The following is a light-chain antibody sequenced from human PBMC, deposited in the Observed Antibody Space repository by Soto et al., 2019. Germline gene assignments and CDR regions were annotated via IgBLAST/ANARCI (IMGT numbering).Light chain of an antibody. V-gene: IGKV1-5*03. CDR3: QKYNSYSRT. CDR1: QSISSW. CDR2: KAS. Sequence: DIQMTQSPSTPSASVGDRVTITCRASQSISSWLAWYQQKPGKAPKLLIYKASSLESGVPSRFSGSGSGTEFTLSISSLQPDDFATYYCQKYNSYSRTFGQETKVDIK. J-gene: IGKJ1*01.